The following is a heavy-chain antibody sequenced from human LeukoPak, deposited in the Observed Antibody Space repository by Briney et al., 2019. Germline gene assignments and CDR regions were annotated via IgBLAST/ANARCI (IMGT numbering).Heavy chain of an antibody. J-gene: IGHJ4*02. CDR2: ISSSGGNT. V-gene: IGHV3-23*01. D-gene: IGHD1-26*01. CDR1: GFTFSSYA. CDR3: AKGGSDYDDHGYSFDY. Sequence: GGSLRLSCAASGFTFSSYAMSWVRQAPGKGLEWVSAISSSGGNTYYADSVKGRLTISRDNSKNTLYLQMNSLRAEDTAVYYCAKGGSDYDDHGYSFDYWGQGALVTVSS.